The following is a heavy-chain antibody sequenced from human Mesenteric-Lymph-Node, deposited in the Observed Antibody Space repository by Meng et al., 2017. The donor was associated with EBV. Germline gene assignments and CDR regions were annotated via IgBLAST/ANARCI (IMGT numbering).Heavy chain of an antibody. CDR1: GDSISSDSHY. CDR3: ARHGYQPLLYGYYFDY. V-gene: IGHV4-39*01. Sequence: QVGLQRSGPVLGKPSAPLSLPCPVAGDSISSDSHYWGWIRQPPGKGLEWIGTIYYSGSTYYNPSLKSRVTVSMDTSKNQFSLKLRSVTATDTAIYYCARHGYQPLLYGYYFDYWGQGTLVTVSS. J-gene: IGHJ4*02. CDR2: IYYSGST. D-gene: IGHD2-2*02.